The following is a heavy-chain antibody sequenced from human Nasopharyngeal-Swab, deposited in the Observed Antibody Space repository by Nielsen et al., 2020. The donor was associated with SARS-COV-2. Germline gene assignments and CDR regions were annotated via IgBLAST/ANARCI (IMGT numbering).Heavy chain of an antibody. D-gene: IGHD3-22*01. V-gene: IGHV3-11*04. Sequence: GESLKISCAASGFTVSSNYMSWIRQVPGKGLEWVSFISRGGESIYYADSVKGRFTISRDNAKNSVYLQMNSLRAEDSAVYYCARGDDTTDYYEPFDSWGQGTLVTVSS. J-gene: IGHJ4*02. CDR1: GFTVSSNY. CDR3: ARGDDTTDYYEPFDS. CDR2: ISRGGESI.